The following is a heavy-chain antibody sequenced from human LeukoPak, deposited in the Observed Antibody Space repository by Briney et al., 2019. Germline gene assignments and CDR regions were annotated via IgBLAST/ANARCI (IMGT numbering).Heavy chain of an antibody. CDR2: IYPRGS. CDR1: GGSISNFY. J-gene: IGHJ5*02. CDR3: ARDSGTTGEVKFDP. D-gene: IGHD3-10*01. V-gene: IGHV4-4*07. Sequence: PSETLSLTCTVSGGSISNFYLSWIRQAAGKELEWIGRIYPRGSDYNPSLKSRVTMSLDTSKKQFSLNLRSVTAADTAVYYCARDSGTTGEVKFDPWGQGTLVTVSS.